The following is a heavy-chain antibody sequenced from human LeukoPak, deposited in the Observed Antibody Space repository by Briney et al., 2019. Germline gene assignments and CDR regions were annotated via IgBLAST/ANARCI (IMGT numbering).Heavy chain of an antibody. CDR1: RFTFSSYA. D-gene: IGHD2-15*01. V-gene: IGHV3-30-3*01. J-gene: IGHJ4*02. CDR3: ARDSGFYSNSHYFDY. Sequence: QSGGSLRLSCAASRFTFSSYAMHWVRQAPGKGLEWVAVISYDGSNKYYADSVKGRFTISRDNSKNTLYLQMNSLRAEDTAVYYCARDSGFYSNSHYFDYWGQGTLVTVSS. CDR2: ISYDGSNK.